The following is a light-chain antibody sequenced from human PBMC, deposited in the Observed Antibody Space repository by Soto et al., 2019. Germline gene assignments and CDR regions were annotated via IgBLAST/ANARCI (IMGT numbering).Light chain of an antibody. CDR2: EGN. CDR3: CSYAPSRTLL. J-gene: IGLJ2*01. V-gene: IGLV2-23*01. Sequence: QSVLTQPASVSESPGQWITISCTGTSSDVGTYNLVTWYQQHPGKAPKLIIYEGNKRPSGVSNRFSASKSGNTASLTISGLLAEDEADYYCCSYAPSRTLLFGGGTKVTVL. CDR1: SSDVGTYNL.